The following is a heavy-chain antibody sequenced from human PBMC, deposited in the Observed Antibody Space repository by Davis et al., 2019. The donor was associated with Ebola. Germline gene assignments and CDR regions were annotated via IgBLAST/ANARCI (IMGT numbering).Heavy chain of an antibody. CDR2: IYSGGST. D-gene: IGHD6-6*01. V-gene: IGHV3-53*01. CDR1: GFTVSSNY. J-gene: IGHJ6*02. CDR3: ARDLVAARPYGMDV. Sequence: GESLKISCAASGFTVSSNYMSWVRQAPGKGLEWVSVIYSGGSTYYADSVKGRFTISRDNSKNTLYLQMNSLRAEDTAVYYCARDLVAARPYGMDVWGQGTTVTVSS.